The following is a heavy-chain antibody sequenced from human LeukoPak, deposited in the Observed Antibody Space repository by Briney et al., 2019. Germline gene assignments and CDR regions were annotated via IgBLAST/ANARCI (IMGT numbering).Heavy chain of an antibody. J-gene: IGHJ3*02. CDR1: GGSISSSSYY. D-gene: IGHD6-19*01. Sequence: SETLSLTCTVSGGSISSSSYYWGWIRQPPGKGLEWIGGIYYSGSTYYNPSLKSRVTISVDTSKNQFSLKLSSVTAADTAVYYCARQMYSSAAFDIWGQGTMVTVSS. V-gene: IGHV4-39*01. CDR3: ARQMYSSAAFDI. CDR2: IYYSGST.